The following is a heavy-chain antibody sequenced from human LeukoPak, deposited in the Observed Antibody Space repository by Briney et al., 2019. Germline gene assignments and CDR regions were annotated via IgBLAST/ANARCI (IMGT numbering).Heavy chain of an antibody. J-gene: IGHJ4*02. V-gene: IGHV4-31*03. CDR3: ASVGLAPRWAYYFDY. Sequence: SETLSLTCTVSGGSISSGGYYWSWIRQHPGKGLEWIGYIYYSGSTYYNPSLKSRVTISVDTSKNQFSLKLSSVTAADTAVYYCASVGLAPRWAYYFDYWGQGTLVTVSS. D-gene: IGHD1-26*01. CDR2: IYYSGST. CDR1: GGSISSGGYY.